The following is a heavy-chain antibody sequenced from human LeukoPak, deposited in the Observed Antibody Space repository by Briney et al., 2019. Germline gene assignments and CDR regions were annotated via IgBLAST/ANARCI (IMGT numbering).Heavy chain of an antibody. CDR1: GFTFSDYY. Sequence: GGSLRLSCAASGFTFSDYYMSWIRQAPGKGLEWVSYISSSGSTIYYADSVKGRFTISRDNAKNSLYLQMNSLRAEDTAVYYCAKGGIAVASTSYYYYMDVWGKGTTVTSSS. D-gene: IGHD6-19*01. CDR3: AKGGIAVASTSYYYYMDV. J-gene: IGHJ6*03. CDR2: ISSSGSTI. V-gene: IGHV3-11*01.